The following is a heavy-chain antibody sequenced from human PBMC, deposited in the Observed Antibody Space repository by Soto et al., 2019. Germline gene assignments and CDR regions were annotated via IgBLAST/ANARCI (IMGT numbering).Heavy chain of an antibody. CDR1: GGTFSSYA. Sequence: QVQLVQSGAEVKKPGSSVKVSCKASGGTFSSYAISWVRQAPGQGLEWMGGIIPIFGTANYAQKFQGRVTITADESTSTGYTELSSLRSEDTAVYYCASRYSGSYYGLFDYWGQGTLVTVSS. D-gene: IGHD1-26*01. V-gene: IGHV1-69*01. J-gene: IGHJ4*02. CDR3: ASRYSGSYYGLFDY. CDR2: IIPIFGTA.